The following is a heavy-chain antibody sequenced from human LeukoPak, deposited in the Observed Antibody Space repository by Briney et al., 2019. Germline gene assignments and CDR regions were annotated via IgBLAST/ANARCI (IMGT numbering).Heavy chain of an antibody. D-gene: IGHD3-16*02. Sequence: PSETLSLTCDVSGSSVNSDQYWGWMRHSPGAGPEWIGRVHQTGSPYYNPSLGSRVSLSIDSTKNSFSLRLTSVTAADTAVYYCAMLRLGELSLLANAYDIWGQGTMVIVSS. J-gene: IGHJ3*02. CDR3: AMLRLGELSLLANAYDI. CDR1: GSSVNSDQY. V-gene: IGHV4-38-2*01. CDR2: VHQTGSP.